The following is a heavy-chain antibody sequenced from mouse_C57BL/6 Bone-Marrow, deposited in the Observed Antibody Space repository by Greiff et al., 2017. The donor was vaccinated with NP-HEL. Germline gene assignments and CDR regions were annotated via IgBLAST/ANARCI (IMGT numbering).Heavy chain of an antibody. D-gene: IGHD1-1*01. CDR2: IYPGNSDP. Sequence: EVQLQESGTVLARPGASVKMSCKTSGYTFTSYWMPWVKQRPGQGLEWIGAIYPGNSDPSYNKKFKGKAKLTAVTSASTAYMELSSLTNEDSAVYYCTVITTVVASGGYWGQGTTLTVSS. J-gene: IGHJ2*01. V-gene: IGHV1-5*01. CDR3: TVITTVVASGGY. CDR1: GYTFTSYW.